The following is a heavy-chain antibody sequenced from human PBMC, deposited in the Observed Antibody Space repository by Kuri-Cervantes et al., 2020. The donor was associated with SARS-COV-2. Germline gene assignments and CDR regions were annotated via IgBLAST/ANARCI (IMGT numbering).Heavy chain of an antibody. J-gene: IGHJ4*02. CDR3: ARQIVLVPAAIGDPWPSLDY. CDR2: MYYSGGT. Sequence: SETLSLTCTVSGGSISSGDYYWSWIRQPPGKGLEWIGSMYYSGGTYYNPSLKSRVTISIDTSKNQFSLRLSSVTAADAAVYYCARQIVLVPAAIGDPWPSLDYWGQGTLVTVSS. CDR1: GGSISSGDYY. D-gene: IGHD2-2*01. V-gene: IGHV4-39*01.